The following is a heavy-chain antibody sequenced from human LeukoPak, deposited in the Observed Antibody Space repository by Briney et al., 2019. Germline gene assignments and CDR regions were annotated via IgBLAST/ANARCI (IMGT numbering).Heavy chain of an antibody. CDR1: GFTFSSYS. D-gene: IGHD3-9*01. Sequence: AGGSLRLSCAASGFTFSSYSMNWVRQAPGKGLEWVSSISSSSSYIYYADSVKGRFTISRDNAKNSLYLQMNSLRAEDTAVYYCAKLFRYFDWFDAFDIWGQGTMVTVSS. CDR2: ISSSSSYI. CDR3: AKLFRYFDWFDAFDI. J-gene: IGHJ3*02. V-gene: IGHV3-21*04.